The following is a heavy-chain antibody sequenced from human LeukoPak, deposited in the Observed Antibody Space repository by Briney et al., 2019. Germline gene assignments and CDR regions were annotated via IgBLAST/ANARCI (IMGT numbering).Heavy chain of an antibody. V-gene: IGHV1-2*06. CDR2: INPNSGAT. CDR1: GYTFTVYF. CDR3: AEIGSSHDFDY. D-gene: IGHD1-26*01. Sequence: ASMKVSCKASGYTFTVYFIHWVRQAPGQGLEWMGRINPNSGATDYAQKFQGRVTMTRDTSISTAYMELSSLKSDDTAVYYCAEIGSSHDFDYWGQGTLITVSS. J-gene: IGHJ4*02.